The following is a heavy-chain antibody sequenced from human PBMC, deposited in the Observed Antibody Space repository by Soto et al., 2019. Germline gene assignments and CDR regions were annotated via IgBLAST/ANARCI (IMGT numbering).Heavy chain of an antibody. CDR1: GGTFSTYS. Sequence: QVQLVQSGAEVKKPGSSVKVSCKASGGTFSTYSISWVRQAPGQGLEWMGGIIPIFGTTNYAQKLQGRVTSTADESTTTAYLEVISLISEDTAVYYCAGAPPYCPGGRCYSGHHYYYYVMDVWGQGTTVTVSS. CDR3: AGAPPYCPGGRCYSGHHYYYYVMDV. D-gene: IGHD2-15*01. CDR2: IIPIFGTT. V-gene: IGHV1-69*01. J-gene: IGHJ6*02.